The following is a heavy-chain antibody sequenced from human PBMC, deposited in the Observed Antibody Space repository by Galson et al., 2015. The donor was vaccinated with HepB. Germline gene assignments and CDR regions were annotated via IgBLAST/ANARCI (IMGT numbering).Heavy chain of an antibody. CDR3: AREQHQLIRDLKD. CDR2: ISGRGSTI. V-gene: IGHV3-11*01. D-gene: IGHD1-1*01. Sequence: SLRLSCAVSGFTFSDNFMTWIRQAPGKGLEWVSHISGRGSTIYYANSVRGRFTISRDNAKNSLYLQMNSLRPDDTAVYYCAREQHQLIRDLKDWGRGTLVTVSS. CDR1: GFTFSDNF. J-gene: IGHJ4*02.